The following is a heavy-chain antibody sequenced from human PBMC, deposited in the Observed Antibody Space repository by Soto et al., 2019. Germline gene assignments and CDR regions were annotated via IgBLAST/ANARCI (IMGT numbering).Heavy chain of an antibody. V-gene: IGHV3-23*01. CDR2: LSVSGDNT. CDR1: GFTFSSYA. Sequence: EVQLLESGGGLVQPGGSLRLSCAASGFTFSSYAMTWVRQAPGKGLEWVSSLSVSGDNTYYADSMKGRFTISRDNSKNTFYLQMSSLRADDTAEYYCAKAGTHSYFDYWGQGTLVTVSS. D-gene: IGHD1-1*01. J-gene: IGHJ4*02. CDR3: AKAGTHSYFDY.